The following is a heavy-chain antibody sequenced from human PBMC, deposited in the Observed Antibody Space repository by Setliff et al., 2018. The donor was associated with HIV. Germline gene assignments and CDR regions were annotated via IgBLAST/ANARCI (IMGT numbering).Heavy chain of an antibody. Sequence: GGSLRLSCAASGFTFTSYWMHWVRQAPGKGLVWVSRINSDGNSTTYADSVKGRFTISRDNAKNSLYLQMNSLRAEDTALYYCAKDSGYYYYGMDVWGQGTTVTVSS. CDR1: GFTFTSYW. D-gene: IGHD3-10*01. CDR3: AKDSGYYYYGMDV. V-gene: IGHV3-74*01. J-gene: IGHJ6*02. CDR2: INSDGNST.